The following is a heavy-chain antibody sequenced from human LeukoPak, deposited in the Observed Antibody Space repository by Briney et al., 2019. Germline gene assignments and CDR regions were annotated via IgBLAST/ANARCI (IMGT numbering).Heavy chain of an antibody. CDR2: IIPIFGTA. J-gene: IGHJ4*02. CDR1: GGTFSSYA. D-gene: IGHD6-13*01. V-gene: IGHV1-69*13. CDR3: ACIAAAANGADY. Sequence: GASVKVSCEASGGTFSSYAISWVRQAPGQGLEWMGGIIPIFGTANYAQKFQGRVTITADESTSTAYMELSSLRSEDTAVYYCACIAAAANGADYWGQGTLVTVSS.